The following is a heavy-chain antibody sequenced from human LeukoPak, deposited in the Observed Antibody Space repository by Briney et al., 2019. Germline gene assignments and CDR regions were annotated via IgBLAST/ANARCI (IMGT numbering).Heavy chain of an antibody. CDR1: GYTFTSYA. CDR3: ARPGEYCSRNRCSPNDGFHI. D-gene: IGHD2-2*01. CDR2: INAGNGNT. J-gene: IGHJ3*02. V-gene: IGHV1-3*01. Sequence: GASVKVSCKASGYTFTSYAMHWVRQAPGQRLEWMGWINAGNGNTKYSQKFQGRVTITRDTSASTAYMELSSLRSEDTAVYYCARPGEYCSRNRCSPNDGFHIWGQGTMVTVSS.